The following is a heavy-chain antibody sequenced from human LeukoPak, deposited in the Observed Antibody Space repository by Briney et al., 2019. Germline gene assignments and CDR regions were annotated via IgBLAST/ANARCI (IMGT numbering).Heavy chain of an antibody. J-gene: IGHJ4*02. Sequence: GESLKISCQGSGYNFATDWIVWVRQRPGKGLEWMGIISPGDSHTRYSPSFQGRVTISADKSVSSAYLHWGSLQASDTAIYYCARFHATWYGDSWGLGTLVTVSS. D-gene: IGHD6-13*01. CDR1: GYNFATDW. CDR2: ISPGDSHT. CDR3: ARFHATWYGDS. V-gene: IGHV5-51*01.